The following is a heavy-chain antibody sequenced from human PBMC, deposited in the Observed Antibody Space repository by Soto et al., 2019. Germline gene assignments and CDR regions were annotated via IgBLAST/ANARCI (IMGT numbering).Heavy chain of an antibody. Sequence: RGESLKISCKGSGYSFTSYWISWVRPLPGKGLEWMGRIDPSDSYTNYSPSFQGHVTISADKSISTAYLQWSSLKASDTAMYYCAAPKQLSMGYYYGMDVWGQGTTVTVS. CDR1: GYSFTSYW. V-gene: IGHV5-10-1*01. CDR3: AAPKQLSMGYYYGMDV. J-gene: IGHJ6*02. D-gene: IGHD2-2*01. CDR2: IDPSDSYT.